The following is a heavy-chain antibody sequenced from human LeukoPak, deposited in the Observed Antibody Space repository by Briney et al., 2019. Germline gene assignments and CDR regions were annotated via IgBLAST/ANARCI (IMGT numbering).Heavy chain of an antibody. CDR3: GRVSHSKYYDIQYFDS. J-gene: IGHJ4*02. Sequence: SETLSLTCAVYGGSFSGYYWSWIRQPPGKGLEWIGEINHSGSTNYNPSLKSRVTISVDTSKNQFSLKLSSVTAADTAVYYCGRVSHSKYYDIQYFDSWGQGTLVTVSS. D-gene: IGHD3-22*01. CDR2: INHSGST. V-gene: IGHV4-34*01. CDR1: GGSFSGYY.